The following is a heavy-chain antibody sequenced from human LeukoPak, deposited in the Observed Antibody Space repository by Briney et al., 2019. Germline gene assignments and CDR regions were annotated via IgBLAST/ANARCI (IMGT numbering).Heavy chain of an antibody. V-gene: IGHV3-64*04. CDR2: ISPNGGST. CDR1: GFTFSAYA. Sequence: GGSLRLSCSASGFTFSAYAMHWVRQAPGKGLEYVSAISPNGGSTYYADSVKGRFTISRDNSKNTLYLQMNSLRAEDTAVYYCARDRGDYFDYWGQGTLVTVSS. CDR3: ARDRGDYFDY. J-gene: IGHJ4*02. D-gene: IGHD3-10*01.